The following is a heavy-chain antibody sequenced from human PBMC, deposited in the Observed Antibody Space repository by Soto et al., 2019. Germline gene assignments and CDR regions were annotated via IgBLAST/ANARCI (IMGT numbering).Heavy chain of an antibody. D-gene: IGHD5-18*01. Sequence: SVKVSCKASGVAFSNSAIIWVRQAPWQVLEWMVGILPIFGTPNYAQKFECRLTISADEFSSTAYMELNILRSEDTAVYYCATPSEVLDTAMLKRLDHWAQGSLVTVSS. CDR3: ATPSEVLDTAMLKRLDH. CDR2: ILPIFGTP. CDR1: GVAFSNSA. V-gene: IGHV1-69*13. J-gene: IGHJ5*02.